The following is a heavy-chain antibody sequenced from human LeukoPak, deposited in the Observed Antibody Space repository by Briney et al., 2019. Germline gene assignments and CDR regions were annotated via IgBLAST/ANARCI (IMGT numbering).Heavy chain of an antibody. CDR2: INHSGST. Sequence: PSETLSLTCAVYGGSFSGYYWSWIRQPPGKGLEWIGEINHSGSTNYNPSLKSRVTISVDRSKNQFSLKLSSVTAADTAVYYCARAYYYDSSGYYSNWFDPWGQGTLVTVSS. J-gene: IGHJ5*02. CDR1: GGSFSGYY. V-gene: IGHV4-34*01. CDR3: ARAYYYDSSGYYSNWFDP. D-gene: IGHD3-22*01.